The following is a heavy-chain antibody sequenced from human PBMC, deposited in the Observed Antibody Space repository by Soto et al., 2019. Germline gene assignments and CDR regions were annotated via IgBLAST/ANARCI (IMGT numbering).Heavy chain of an antibody. J-gene: IGHJ6*02. CDR1: GGTFSSYA. D-gene: IGHD4-17*01. V-gene: IGHV1-69*01. CDR2: IIPIFGTA. Sequence: SVKVSCKASGGTFSSYAISWVRQAPGQGLEWMGGIIPIFGTANYAQKFQGRVTITADESTSTAYMELSSLRSEDTAVYYCARGHYGDSAYYYYYGMDVWGHGTTVTVSS. CDR3: ARGHYGDSAYYYYYGMDV.